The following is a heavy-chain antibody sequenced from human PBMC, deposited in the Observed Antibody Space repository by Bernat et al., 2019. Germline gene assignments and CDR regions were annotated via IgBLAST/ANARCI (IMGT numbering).Heavy chain of an antibody. CDR3: ARLSCRYSSSWYGSDY. J-gene: IGHJ4*02. CDR2: IYYSGST. D-gene: IGHD6-13*01. Sequence: QLQLQESGPGLVKPSETLSLTCTVSGGSISSSSYYWGWIRQPPGKGLEWIGSIYYSGSTYYNPSLKSRVTISVDTSKNQFSLKLSSVTAADTAVYYCARLSCRYSSSWYGSDYWGQGTLVTVSS. V-gene: IGHV4-39*01. CDR1: GGSISSSSYY.